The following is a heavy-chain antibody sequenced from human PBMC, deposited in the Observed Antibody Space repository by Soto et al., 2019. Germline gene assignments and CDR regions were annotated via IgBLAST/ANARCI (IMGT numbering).Heavy chain of an antibody. CDR3: ASDGGDYIPGYFDY. CDR1: CGSISSYY. J-gene: IGHJ4*02. Sequence: PSETLSLTCTVSCGSISSYYWSWIRQPPGKGLEWIGYIYYSGSTNYNPSLKSRVTISVDTSKNQFSLKLSSVTAADTAVYYCASDGGDYIPGYFDYWAQGTLVTVSS. CDR2: IYYSGST. D-gene: IGHD3-16*01. V-gene: IGHV4-59*01.